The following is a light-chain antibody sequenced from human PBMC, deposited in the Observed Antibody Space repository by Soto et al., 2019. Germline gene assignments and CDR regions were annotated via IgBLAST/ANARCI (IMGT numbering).Light chain of an antibody. CDR1: SSDVGGYNY. J-gene: IGLJ3*02. CDR3: CSYAGSYTLWV. CDR2: DVS. V-gene: IGLV2-11*01. Sequence: QSALTQPRSVSGSPGQSVTISCTGTSSDVGGYNYVSWYQQHPGKAPKLMIYDVSKWPSGVPDRFSGSKSGNTASLTISGLQAEDEADYYCCSYAGSYTLWVFDGGTKLTVL.